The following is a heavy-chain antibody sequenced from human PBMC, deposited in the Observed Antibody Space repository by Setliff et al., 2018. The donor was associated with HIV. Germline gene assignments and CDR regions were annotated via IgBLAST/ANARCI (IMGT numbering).Heavy chain of an antibody. CDR1: GGSLTGYY. Sequence: SETLSLTCAVYGGSLTGYYWSWIRQPPGLGLEWIGEIHHGGATKYNPSVKSRVTISVDTSKNQFTLQLSSVTAADTAVYFCARHGVRYFDFWGPGTLVTVSS. CDR3: ARHGVRYFDF. V-gene: IGHV4-34*01. D-gene: IGHD3-10*02. J-gene: IGHJ4*02. CDR2: IHHGGAT.